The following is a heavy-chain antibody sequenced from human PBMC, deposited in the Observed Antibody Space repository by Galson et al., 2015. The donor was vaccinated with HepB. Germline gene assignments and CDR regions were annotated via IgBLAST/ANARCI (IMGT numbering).Heavy chain of an antibody. CDR3: ASHSGYDSWYFDY. V-gene: IGHV3-23*01. Sequence: SLRLSCAASGFTFSSYAMSWVRQAPGKGLEWVSAISGSGGSTYYADSVKGRFTISRDNSKNTLYLQMNSLRAEDTAVYYCASHSGYDSWYFDYWGQGTLVTVSS. CDR2: ISGSGGST. D-gene: IGHD5-12*01. J-gene: IGHJ4*02. CDR1: GFTFSSYA.